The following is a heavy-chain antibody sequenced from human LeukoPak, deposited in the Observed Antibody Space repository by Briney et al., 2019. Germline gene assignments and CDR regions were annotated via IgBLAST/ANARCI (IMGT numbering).Heavy chain of an antibody. J-gene: IGHJ6*03. D-gene: IGHD3-10*01. CDR2: IRYDGSNK. CDR3: ARETRLGSGSKHYYYYYMDV. V-gene: IGHV3-30*02. CDR1: GFTFSSYG. Sequence: PGGSLRLSCAAAGFTFSSYGMHWVRQAPGKGLERVAFIRYDGSNKYYADSVKGRFTISRDNSKNTLYLQMNSLRAADTAVYYCARETRLGSGSKHYYYYYMDVWGKGTTVTVSS.